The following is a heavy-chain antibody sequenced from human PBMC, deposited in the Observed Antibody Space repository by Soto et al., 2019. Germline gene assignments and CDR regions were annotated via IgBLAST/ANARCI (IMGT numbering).Heavy chain of an antibody. CDR1: GGSISSGGYY. J-gene: IGHJ5*02. V-gene: IGHV4-31*03. D-gene: IGHD3-22*01. Sequence: SETLSLTCTVSGGSISSGGYYWSWIRQHPGKGLEWIGYIYYSGSTYYNPSLKSRVTISVATSKTQSSLKLSSVTAADTAVYYCARVEYYDSSGYRLLTWFDPWGQGTLVTVSS. CDR2: IYYSGST. CDR3: ARVEYYDSSGYRLLTWFDP.